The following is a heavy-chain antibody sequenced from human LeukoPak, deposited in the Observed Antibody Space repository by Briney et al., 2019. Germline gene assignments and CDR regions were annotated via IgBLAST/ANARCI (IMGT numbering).Heavy chain of an antibody. V-gene: IGHV4-39*01. CDR2: IFYSGIL. CDR3: ARAPIAVAGAGHEYFDY. CDR1: GGSLSSSSYY. D-gene: IGHD6-19*01. Sequence: PSETLSLTCTVSGGSLSSSSYYWGWVRQPPGSGLEWIGSIFYSGILYYSPSLKSRVTISVDTSKNQFSLKLTSVTAADTAVYYCARAPIAVAGAGHEYFDYWGQGTLVTVSS. J-gene: IGHJ4*02.